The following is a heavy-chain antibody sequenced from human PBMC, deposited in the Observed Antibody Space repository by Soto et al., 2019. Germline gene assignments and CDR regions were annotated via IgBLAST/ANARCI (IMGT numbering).Heavy chain of an antibody. D-gene: IGHD4-17*01. CDR3: ARHNGPRYVGYRYDMYF. CDR2: IYYSGYT. Sequence: PSETLSLTCTVSGGSISSSSYYWGWIRQPPGKGLEWIGSIYYSGYTYYNPSLKSRVTISVDTSKNQFSLKLSSVTAADTAVYYCARHNGPRYVGYRYDMYFWGQGTTVIGSS. CDR1: GGSISSSSYY. V-gene: IGHV4-39*01. J-gene: IGHJ6*01.